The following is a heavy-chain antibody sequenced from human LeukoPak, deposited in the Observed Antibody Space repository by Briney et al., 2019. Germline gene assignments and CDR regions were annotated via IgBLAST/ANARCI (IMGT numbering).Heavy chain of an antibody. J-gene: IGHJ4*02. V-gene: IGHV3-23*01. CDR1: GFTFSNYG. Sequence: GGSLRLSCAASGFTFSNYGMSWVRQAPGKGLDWVSLISGSSVTTYYADSVEGRLTISRDNSKNTVFLQMNSLRAEDTAVYYCAKAPRDCRSTSCYGYYFDYWGQGTLVTVSS. CDR2: ISGSSVTT. CDR3: AKAPRDCRSTSCYGYYFDY. D-gene: IGHD2-2*01.